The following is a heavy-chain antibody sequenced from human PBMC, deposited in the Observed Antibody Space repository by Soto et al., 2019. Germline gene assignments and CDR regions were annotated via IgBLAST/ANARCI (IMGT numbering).Heavy chain of an antibody. V-gene: IGHV4-38-2*01. D-gene: IGHD3-10*01. CDR3: ARVQYYGSGSHTALDY. CDR1: GHSISSDYY. J-gene: IGHJ4*02. Sequence: SETLSLTCGVSGHSISSDYYWGWIRQPPGKGLEWIGSIYYSGSTNYNPSLKSRVTISVDTSKNQFSLKLSSVTAADTAVYYCARVQYYGSGSHTALDYWGQGTLVTVSS. CDR2: IYYSGST.